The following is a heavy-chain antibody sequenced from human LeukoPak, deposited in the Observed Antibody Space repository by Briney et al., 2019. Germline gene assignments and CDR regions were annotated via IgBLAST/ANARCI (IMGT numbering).Heavy chain of an antibody. CDR3: AKVKEGGYDSYDAFDI. CDR1: QFTFSNYA. CDR2: IRGSGGTT. V-gene: IGHV3-23*01. Sequence: GGSLRLSCAASQFTFSNYAMSWVRQAPGKGLEWVSDIRGSGGTTYYADSVKGRFTISRDNSKNTLYLQMNSLRAEDAAVYYCAKVKEGGYDSYDAFDIWGQGTMVTVSS. D-gene: IGHD5-12*01. J-gene: IGHJ3*02.